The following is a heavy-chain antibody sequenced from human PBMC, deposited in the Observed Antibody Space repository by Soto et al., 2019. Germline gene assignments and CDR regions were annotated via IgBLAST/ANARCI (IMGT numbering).Heavy chain of an antibody. V-gene: IGHV5-10-1*01. D-gene: IGHD3-22*01. Sequence: GESLKISCKASGYTFTTYWISWVRQLPWKGLEWMGRIAPSNSYINYSPSFHGHVTLSVARSTPTAYLQWASLKASDTTMYYCARPLGGDSSGCYSSYYAMDVCGQGTTLTVSS. CDR1: GYTFTTYW. CDR2: IAPSNSYI. J-gene: IGHJ6*02. CDR3: ARPLGGDSSGCYSSYYAMDV.